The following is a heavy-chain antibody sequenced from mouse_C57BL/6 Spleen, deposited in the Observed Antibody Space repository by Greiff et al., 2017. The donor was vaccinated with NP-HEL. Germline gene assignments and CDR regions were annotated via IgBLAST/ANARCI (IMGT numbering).Heavy chain of an antibody. CDR1: GFTFSDYG. CDR3: ARYDYDLACFAY. J-gene: IGHJ3*01. V-gene: IGHV5-17*01. Sequence: DVHLVESGGGLVKPGGSLKLSCAASGFTFSDYGMHWVRQAPEKGLEWVAYISSGSSTIYYADTVKGRFTISRDNAKNTLFLQMTSLRSEDTAMYYCARYDYDLACFAYWGQGTLVTVSA. D-gene: IGHD2-4*01. CDR2: ISSGSSTI.